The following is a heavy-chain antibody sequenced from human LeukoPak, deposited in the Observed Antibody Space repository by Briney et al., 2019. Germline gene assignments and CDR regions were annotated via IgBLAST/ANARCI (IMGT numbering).Heavy chain of an antibody. CDR3: AREGVSSGRFQRY. D-gene: IGHD6-19*01. CDR2: IYYSGST. V-gene: IGHV4-59*12. CDR1: GGSISSYY. Sequence: SETLSLTCTVSGGSISSYYWSLIRQPPRKGPEWIGYIYYSGSTNYNPSLKSRVTISVDTSKNQFSLKLSSVTAADTAVYYCAREGVSSGRFQRYWGQGTLVTVSS. J-gene: IGHJ4*02.